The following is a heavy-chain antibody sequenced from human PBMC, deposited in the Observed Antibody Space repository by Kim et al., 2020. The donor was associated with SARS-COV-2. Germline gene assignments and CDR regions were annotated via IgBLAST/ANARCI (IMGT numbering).Heavy chain of an antibody. CDR3: AKVLQLYNWNPNALGFDY. D-gene: IGHD1-20*01. Sequence: GGSLRLSCAASGFTFSSYGMHWVRQAPGKGLEWVAVISYDGSNKYYADSVKGRFTISRDNSKNTLYLQMNSLRAEDTAVYYCAKVLQLYNWNPNALGFDYWGQGTLVTVSS. V-gene: IGHV3-30*18. J-gene: IGHJ4*02. CDR1: GFTFSSYG. CDR2: ISYDGSNK.